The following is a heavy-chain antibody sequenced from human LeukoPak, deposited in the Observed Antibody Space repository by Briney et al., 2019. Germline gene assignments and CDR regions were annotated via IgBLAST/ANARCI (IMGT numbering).Heavy chain of an antibody. V-gene: IGHV3-30*02. J-gene: IGHJ4*02. CDR2: IRYDRINK. CDR1: GFTFDDYG. CDR3: AKDREGYCISTTCYGSLDY. Sequence: QPGGSLRLSCAASGFTFDDYGMSWVRQAPGRGLEWVAFIRYDRINKYYADSVKGRFTISRDNSKNTLYLQLNSLRAEDTAVYYCAKDREGYCISTTCYGSLDYWGQGTLVTVSS. D-gene: IGHD2-2*01.